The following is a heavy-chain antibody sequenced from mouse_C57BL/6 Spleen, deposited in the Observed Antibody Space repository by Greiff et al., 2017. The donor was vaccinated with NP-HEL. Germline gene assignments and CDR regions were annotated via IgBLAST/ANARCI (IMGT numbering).Heavy chain of an antibody. J-gene: IGHJ3*01. CDR3: ARPGYYGTPFAY. Sequence: DVMLVESGGGLVKPGGSLKLSCAASGFTFSDYGMHWVRQAPEKGLEWVAYISSGSSTIYYADTVKGRFTISRDNAKNTLFLQVTSLRSEDTAMYYCARPGYYGTPFAYWGQGTLVTVSA. CDR2: ISSGSSTI. V-gene: IGHV5-17*01. CDR1: GFTFSDYG. D-gene: IGHD1-1*01.